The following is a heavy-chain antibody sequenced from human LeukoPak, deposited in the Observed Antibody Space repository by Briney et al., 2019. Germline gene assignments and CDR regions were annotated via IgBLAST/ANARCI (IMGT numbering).Heavy chain of an antibody. CDR3: ARGRLSYYDSSGYYRELSAFDI. V-gene: IGHV1-69*04. CDR1: GGTFSSYA. CDR2: IIPILGIA. D-gene: IGHD3-22*01. Sequence: ASVKASCKASGGTFSSYAISWVRQAPGQGLEWMGRIIPILGIANYAQKFQGRATITADKSTSTAYMELSSLRSEDTAVYYCARGRLSYYDSSGYYRELSAFDIWGQGTMVTASS. J-gene: IGHJ3*02.